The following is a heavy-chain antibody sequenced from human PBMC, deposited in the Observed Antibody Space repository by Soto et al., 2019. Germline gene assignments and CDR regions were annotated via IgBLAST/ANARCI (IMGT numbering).Heavy chain of an antibody. CDR2: ISGSGGST. CDR1: GFTFSSYA. D-gene: IGHD6-13*01. Sequence: EVQLLESGGGLVQPGGSLRLSCAASGFTFSSYAMSWVRQAPGKGLEWVSAISGSGGSTYYADSVKGRFTISRDNSKNTLYLQMNSLRAEDTAVYYCAKPSTLGQQRTNAFDIWGQGTMVTVSS. CDR3: AKPSTLGQQRTNAFDI. J-gene: IGHJ3*02. V-gene: IGHV3-23*01.